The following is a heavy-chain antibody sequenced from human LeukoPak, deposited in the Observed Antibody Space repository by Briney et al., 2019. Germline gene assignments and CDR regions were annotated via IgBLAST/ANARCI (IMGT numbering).Heavy chain of an antibody. CDR1: GYIFTSYR. J-gene: IGHJ4*02. CDR3: ARQGSYFDY. V-gene: IGHV5-51*01. Sequence: GESLTLSCTGSGYIFTSYRIALVRQMSGEGVEWMGIIYPGDSDTRYSPSFQGQVTISADKTISTAYLQWSSLKASDTAMYYCARQGSYFDYWAQGTLVTVSS. CDR2: IYPGDSDT.